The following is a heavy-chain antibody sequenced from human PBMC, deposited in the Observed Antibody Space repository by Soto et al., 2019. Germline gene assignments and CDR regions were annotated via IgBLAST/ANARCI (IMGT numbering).Heavy chain of an antibody. V-gene: IGHV4-38-2*01. Sequence: PSETLSLTCAVSGYSISSGYYWGWIRQPPGKGLEWIGSIYHSGSTYYNPSLKSRVTISVDTSKNQFSLKLSSVTAADTAVYYCARASPRSSSSPYLYYYYGMDVWGQGTTVTVSS. CDR3: ARASPRSSSSPYLYYYYGMDV. CDR1: GYSISSGYY. CDR2: IYHSGST. D-gene: IGHD6-13*01. J-gene: IGHJ6*02.